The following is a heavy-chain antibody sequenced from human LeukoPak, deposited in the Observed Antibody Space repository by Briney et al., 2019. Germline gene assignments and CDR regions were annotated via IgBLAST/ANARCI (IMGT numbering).Heavy chain of an antibody. J-gene: IGHJ4*02. D-gene: IGHD4-23*01. CDR3: ARVYYGGNPYFDY. Sequence: SETLSLTCTVSGGSISSSSYYWGWIRQPPGKGLEWIGSIYYSGSTYYNPSLKSRVTMSVDTSKNQFSLKLRSVTAADTAVYYCARVYYGGNPYFDYWGQGTLVTVSS. V-gene: IGHV4-39*07. CDR1: GGSISSSSYY. CDR2: IYYSGST.